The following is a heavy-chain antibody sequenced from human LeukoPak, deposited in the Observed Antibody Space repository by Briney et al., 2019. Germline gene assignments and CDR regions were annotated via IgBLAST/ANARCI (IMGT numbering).Heavy chain of an antibody. CDR1: GYTFTSYD. CDR3: ARESSSGWTHNWFDP. CDR2: MNPNSGNT. J-gene: IGHJ5*02. D-gene: IGHD6-19*01. V-gene: IGHV1-8*01. Sequence: ASVKVSCKASGYTFTSYDINWVRQATGQGLDWMGLMNPNSGNTGYAKKFQGRVTMTRNTSISTAYMELSSLRSEDTAVYYCARESSSGWTHNWFDPWGQGTLVTVSS.